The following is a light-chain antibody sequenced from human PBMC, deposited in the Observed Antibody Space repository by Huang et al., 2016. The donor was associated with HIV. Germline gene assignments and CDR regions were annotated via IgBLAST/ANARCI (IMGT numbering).Light chain of an antibody. V-gene: IGKV2-29*02. Sequence: DVVMTQTPLSLSVTPGQPASISCKSSQSLLHSDGKTYLYWFFQKPGQSPQLLIYQVSSRFSGVSERFSGGGSGTDFTLKISRVEAEDVGTYYCLQGIFFPYSFGLGTKLELK. CDR2: QVS. J-gene: IGKJ2*03. CDR3: LQGIFFPYS. CDR1: QSLLHSDGKTY.